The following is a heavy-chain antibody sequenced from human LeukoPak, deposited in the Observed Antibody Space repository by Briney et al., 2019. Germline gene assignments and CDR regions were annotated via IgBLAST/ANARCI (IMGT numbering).Heavy chain of an antibody. CDR2: ISSSSSYI. V-gene: IGHV3-21*01. CDR1: GFTFSSYS. J-gene: IGHJ5*02. Sequence: GGSLRLSCAASGFTFSSYSMNWVRQAPGKGLEWVSSISSSSSYIYYADSVKGRFTIYRDNAKNSLYLQMNSLRAEDTAVYYCARGAYGSGSYYNVGWFDPWGQGTLVTVSS. D-gene: IGHD3-10*01. CDR3: ARGAYGSGSYYNVGWFDP.